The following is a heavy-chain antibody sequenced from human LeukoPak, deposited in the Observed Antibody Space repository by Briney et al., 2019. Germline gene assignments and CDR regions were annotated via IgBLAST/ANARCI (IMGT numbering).Heavy chain of an antibody. CDR2: INHSGST. V-gene: IGHV4-34*01. Sequence: SETLSLTCAVYGGSFSGYYWSWIRQPPGKGLEWIGEINHSGSTNYNPSLKSRVTISVDTSKNQCSLKLSFVTAADTAVYYCARVDTAGTTGFDYWGQGTLVTVSS. CDR3: ARVDTAGTTGFDY. D-gene: IGHD1-7*01. J-gene: IGHJ4*02. CDR1: GGSFSGYY.